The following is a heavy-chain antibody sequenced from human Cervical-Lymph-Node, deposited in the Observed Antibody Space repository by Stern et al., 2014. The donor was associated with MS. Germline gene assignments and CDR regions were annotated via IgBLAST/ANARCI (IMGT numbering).Heavy chain of an antibody. V-gene: IGHV2-70*04. Sequence: ESGPALVKPTQTLTLTCTFSGFSISTNGMRVGWIRQPPGKALEWLGSIDWDDDKFYSTSLKTILTISKDTSKNQVVLTMTNMEPVDTATYFCARIGVTSTCPDYWGQGTLVIVSS. J-gene: IGHJ4*02. CDR3: ARIGVTSTCPDY. CDR1: GFSISTNGMR. CDR2: IDWDDDK. D-gene: IGHD1-1*01.